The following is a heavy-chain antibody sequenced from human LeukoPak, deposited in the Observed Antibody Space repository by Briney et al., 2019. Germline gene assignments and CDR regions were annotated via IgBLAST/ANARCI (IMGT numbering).Heavy chain of an antibody. CDR2: FDPEDGET. CDR3: ATDRYNWNGRWEFDY. D-gene: IGHD1-1*01. CDR1: GYTLTELS. V-gene: IGHV1-24*01. J-gene: IGHJ4*02. Sequence: ASVKVSCKVSGYTLTELSMHWVRQAPGKGLEWMGGFDPEDGETIYAQKFQGRVTMTEDTSTDTAYMELSSLRSEDTAVYYCATDRYNWNGRWEFDYWGQGTLVTVSS.